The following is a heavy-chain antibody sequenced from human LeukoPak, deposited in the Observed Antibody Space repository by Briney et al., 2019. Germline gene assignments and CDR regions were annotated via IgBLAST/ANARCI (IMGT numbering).Heavy chain of an antibody. CDR3: ARALTTLTYEGY. Sequence: GGSLRLSCAASGFTFSSYTMHWIRQAPGKGLEWVSSISGSNSYIFYADSVKGRFTVSRGNAKDSLYLQMNSLRAEDTAVYYCARALTTLTYEGYWGQGTLVTVSS. J-gene: IGHJ4*02. CDR1: GFTFSSYT. D-gene: IGHD1-1*01. V-gene: IGHV3-21*01. CDR2: ISGSNSYI.